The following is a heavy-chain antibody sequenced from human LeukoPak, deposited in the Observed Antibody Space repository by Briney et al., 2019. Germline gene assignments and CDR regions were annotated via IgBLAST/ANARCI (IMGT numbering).Heavy chain of an antibody. CDR1: GFTFSSYA. CDR3: ARDSRSRWLQSGGDYFDN. J-gene: IGHJ4*02. V-gene: IGHV3-30-3*01. Sequence: PGGSLRLSCAASGFTFSSYAMHWVRQAPGKGLEWVAVISYDGNKKYYADSVKGRFTISRDNSKSTLSLQMNTLRAEDTAVYYCARDSRSRWLQSGGDYFDNWGQGTLVTVYS. D-gene: IGHD5-24*01. CDR2: ISYDGNKK.